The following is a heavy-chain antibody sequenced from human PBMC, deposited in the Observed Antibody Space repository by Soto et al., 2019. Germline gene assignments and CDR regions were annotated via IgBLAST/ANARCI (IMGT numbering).Heavy chain of an antibody. V-gene: IGHV4-4*02. CDR1: GVSISSGNW. CDR3: ARLVSDTRLNYMYFDF. CDR2: IFHDGTA. Sequence: PSETLSLTCAVSGVSISSGNWWTWVRQTPQRGLEYIGEIFHDGTANYYPSFERRVAISVDTSKNQFSLKLTSVTDADTAIYFCARLVSDTRLNYMYFDFWGQGALVTVSS. D-gene: IGHD3-10*01. J-gene: IGHJ4*02.